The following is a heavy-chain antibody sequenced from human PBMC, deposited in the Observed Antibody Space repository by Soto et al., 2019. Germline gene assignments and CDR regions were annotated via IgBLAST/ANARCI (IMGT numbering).Heavy chain of an antibody. D-gene: IGHD1-26*01. Sequence: QVQLQESGPGLVKPSETLSLTCTVSGGTISSWYWSWIRQPPGKGLEWIGYIYYSGSTNCNPSLKSRVNISVDTSKNHFSLKLSSVTAADTAVYYCARRYGSAIDYWGQGTLVTVSS. CDR2: IYYSGST. V-gene: IGHV4-59*08. J-gene: IGHJ4*02. CDR1: GGTISSWY. CDR3: ARRYGSAIDY.